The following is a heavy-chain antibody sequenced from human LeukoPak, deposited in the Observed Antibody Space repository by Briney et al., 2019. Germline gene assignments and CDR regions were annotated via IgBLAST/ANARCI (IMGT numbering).Heavy chain of an antibody. CDR3: ARDRSDISHAFGI. V-gene: IGHV1-18*01. Sequence: WASVKVSCKASGYTFTSYGISWVRQAPGQGLEWMGWISAYNGNTNYAQKLQGRVTMTTDTSTSTAYMELRSLRSDDTAIYYCARDRSDISHAFGIWGQGTVVTVSS. CDR1: GYTFTSYG. D-gene: IGHD2-15*01. J-gene: IGHJ3*02. CDR2: ISAYNGNT.